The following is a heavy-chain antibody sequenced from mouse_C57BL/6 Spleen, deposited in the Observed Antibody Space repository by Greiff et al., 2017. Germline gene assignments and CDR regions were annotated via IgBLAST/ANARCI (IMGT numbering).Heavy chain of an antibody. V-gene: IGHV1-82*01. D-gene: IGHD1-1*01. CDR3: ERGYGSSYDDFDV. CDR1: GYAFSSSW. CDR2: IYPGDGDT. Sequence: QVQLQQSGPELVKPGASVKLSCKASGYAFSSSWMNWVKQRPGQGLEWIGRIYPGDGDTNYNGKFKGKATLTADKSSSTAYMQLSSLTSEDSAVYFGERGYGSSYDDFDVWGTGTTVTVSS. J-gene: IGHJ1*03.